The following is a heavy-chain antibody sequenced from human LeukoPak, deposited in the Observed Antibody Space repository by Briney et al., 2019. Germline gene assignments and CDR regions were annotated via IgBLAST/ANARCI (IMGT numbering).Heavy chain of an antibody. CDR1: GGSMNSSYF. CDR3: ARGLRRYSSSSRGAFDI. D-gene: IGHD6-6*01. V-gene: IGHV4-34*01. Sequence: SETLSLTCTVSGGSMNSSYFWGWIRQPPGKGLEWIGEINHSGSTNYNPSLKSRVTISVDTSKNQFSLKLSSVTAADTAVYYCARGLRRYSSSSRGAFDIWGQGTMVTVSS. J-gene: IGHJ3*02. CDR2: INHSGST.